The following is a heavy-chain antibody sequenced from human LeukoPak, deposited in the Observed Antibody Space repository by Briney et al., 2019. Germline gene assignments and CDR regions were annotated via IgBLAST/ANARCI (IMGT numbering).Heavy chain of an antibody. J-gene: IGHJ4*02. CDR3: AKESGKFDY. CDR1: GINFADYA. V-gene: IGHV3-43*02. CDR2: ISADGGRT. Sequence: QSGGSLRLSCVVSGINFADYAMHWVRQPPGKGLEWVSLISADGGRTFSADSVKGRFSISRDNSKNSLYLQMNSLRSEDTAMYYCAKESGKFDYWGQGTLVAVSS.